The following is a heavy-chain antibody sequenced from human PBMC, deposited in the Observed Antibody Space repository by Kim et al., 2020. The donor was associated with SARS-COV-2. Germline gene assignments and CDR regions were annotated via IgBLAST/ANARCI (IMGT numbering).Heavy chain of an antibody. V-gene: IGHV4-34*01. Sequence: SRVTISVDTSKNQVSLKLSSVTAADTAVYYCARGGRVATEGPYYYYGMDVWGQGTTVTVSS. J-gene: IGHJ6*02. CDR3: ARGGRVATEGPYYYYGMDV. D-gene: IGHD5-12*01.